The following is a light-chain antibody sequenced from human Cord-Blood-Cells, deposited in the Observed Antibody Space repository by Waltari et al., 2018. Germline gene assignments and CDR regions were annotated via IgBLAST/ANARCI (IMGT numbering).Light chain of an antibody. J-gene: IGKJ4*01. CDR3: QPRSHSPPFT. Sequence: EIVVTQSPATLTLSAGERATLSCSASQSVSSYLAWYQQQPGQAPRPLTNDASHTATGIPAKCSGSRYGTDCTLTIRSLEPEEFAVYYCQPRSHSPPFTCVAGTKVVIK. V-gene: IGKV3-11*01. CDR1: QSVSSY. CDR2: DAS.